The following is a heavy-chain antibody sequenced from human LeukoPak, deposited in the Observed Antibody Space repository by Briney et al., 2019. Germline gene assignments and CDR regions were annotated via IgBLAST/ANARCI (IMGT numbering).Heavy chain of an antibody. D-gene: IGHD3-22*01. CDR3: AKSGYYDSSGSDAFDI. CDR2: ISWNSGSI. CDR1: GFTFSSYS. J-gene: IGHJ3*02. Sequence: GGSLRLSCAASGFTFSSYSMNWVRQAPGKGLEWVSGISWNSGSIGYADSVKGRFTISRDNAKNSLYLQMNSLRAEDTALYYCAKSGYYDSSGSDAFDIWGQGTMVTVSS. V-gene: IGHV3-9*01.